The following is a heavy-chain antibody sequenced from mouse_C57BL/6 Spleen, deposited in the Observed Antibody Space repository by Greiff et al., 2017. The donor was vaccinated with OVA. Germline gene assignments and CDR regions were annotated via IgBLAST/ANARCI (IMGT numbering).Heavy chain of an antibody. CDR1: GYTFTSYW. CDR2: INPSSGYT. Sequence: VQLQESGAELAKPGASVKLSCTASGYTFTSYWMHWVKQRPGQGLEWIGYINPSSGYTKYNQKFKDKATLTADKSSSTANMQLSSLTYEDSAVYYCASKGGDDGNYVRNAMDYWGQGTSVTVSS. D-gene: IGHD2-3*01. J-gene: IGHJ4*01. V-gene: IGHV1-7*01. CDR3: ASKGGDDGNYVRNAMDY.